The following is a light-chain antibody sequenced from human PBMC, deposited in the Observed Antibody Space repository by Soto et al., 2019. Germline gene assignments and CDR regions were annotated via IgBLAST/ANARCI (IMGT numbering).Light chain of an antibody. CDR1: QGISSW. Sequence: DIQMTQSPSSVSASVGARVTITCRASQGISSWLAWYQQKPGKAPKLLIYAASSLQSGVPTRFSGSGSGTDFTLTISSLLAEDFATDYCHQASSCPRTFGQGTKLEIK. J-gene: IGKJ2*01. CDR2: AAS. V-gene: IGKV1-12*01. CDR3: HQASSCPRT.